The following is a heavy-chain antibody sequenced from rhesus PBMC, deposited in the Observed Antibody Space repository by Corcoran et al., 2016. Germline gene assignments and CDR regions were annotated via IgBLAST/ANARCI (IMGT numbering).Heavy chain of an antibody. Sequence: QVQLQESGPGVVKPSETLSLTCAVSGYSISSGYDWSWIRQPPGKGLEWIWYIYGSSGNTNYNPFLKNRVTISKDTSKNQFSLKLSSLTAADTAVYYCARERGDYYAYYFDYWGQGVLVTVSS. V-gene: IGHV4-76*01. J-gene: IGHJ4*01. CDR1: GYSISSGYD. CDR2: IYGSSGNT. CDR3: ARERGDYYAYYFDY. D-gene: IGHD3-34*01.